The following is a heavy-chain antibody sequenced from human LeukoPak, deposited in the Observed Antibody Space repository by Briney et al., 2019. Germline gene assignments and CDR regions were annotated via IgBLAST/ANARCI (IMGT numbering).Heavy chain of an antibody. D-gene: IGHD3-3*01. CDR3: ARDSGGDYDFWSGYYCFDY. V-gene: IGHV3-21*01. Sequence: GGSLRLSCAASGFTFISYSMNWVRQAPGKGLEWVSSISSSSSYIYYTDSVKGRFTISRDNAKNSLYLQMNSLRAEDTAVYYCARDSGGDYDFWSGYYCFDYWGQGNLVTVSS. CDR2: ISSSSSYI. CDR1: GFTFISYS. J-gene: IGHJ4*02.